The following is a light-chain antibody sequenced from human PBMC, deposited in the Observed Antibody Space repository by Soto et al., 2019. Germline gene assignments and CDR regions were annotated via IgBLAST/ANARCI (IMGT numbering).Light chain of an antibody. V-gene: IGLV1-51*01. J-gene: IGLJ7*01. Sequence: QSVLTQPPSVSAAPGQTVTISGSGSSSNIGNNYVSWYQQLPGTAPKLLIYDNNKRPSGIPDRFSGSKSGTSATLGITGLQTGDEADYYCGTWDSSLSAAVFGGGTQLTVL. CDR2: DNN. CDR1: SSNIGNNY. CDR3: GTWDSSLSAAV.